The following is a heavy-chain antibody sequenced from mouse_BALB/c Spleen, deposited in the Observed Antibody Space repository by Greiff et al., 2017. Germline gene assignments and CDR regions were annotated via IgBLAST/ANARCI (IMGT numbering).Heavy chain of an antibody. CDR2: INPSSGYT. Sequence: VQLQQSAAELARPGASVKMSCKASGYTFTSYTMHWVKQRPGQGLEWIGYINPSSGYTEYNQKFKDKTTLTADKSSSTAYMQLSSLTSEDSAVYYCASDYRYDAFAYWGQGTLVTVSA. CDR1: GYTFTSYT. J-gene: IGHJ3*01. V-gene: IGHV1-4*02. CDR3: ASDYRYDAFAY. D-gene: IGHD2-14*01.